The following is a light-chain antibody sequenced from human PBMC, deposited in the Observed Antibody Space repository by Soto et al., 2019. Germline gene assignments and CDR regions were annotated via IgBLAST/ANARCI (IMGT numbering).Light chain of an antibody. Sequence: EIVMTQSPATLSVSPGERATLSCRASQRISTNLAWYQQKPGQAPRLLIYGASTRATGIPARFSGSGSETEFNLNISSLQSEDFAVYYCQHYNNWPPYTFGQGTKLEIK. J-gene: IGKJ2*01. CDR3: QHYNNWPPYT. CDR1: QRISTN. CDR2: GAS. V-gene: IGKV3-15*01.